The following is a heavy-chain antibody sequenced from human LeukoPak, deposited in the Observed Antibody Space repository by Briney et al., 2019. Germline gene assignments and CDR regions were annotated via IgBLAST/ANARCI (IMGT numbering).Heavy chain of an antibody. Sequence: ASVKVSCKASGYTFTRYDINWVRQATGQGLEWMGWMNPNSGNTGYAQKFQDRVTMTRNTSISTAYMELSGLRSEDTAVYYCARGLPTEGTSVDYWGQGTLVTVSS. CDR1: GYTFTRYD. D-gene: IGHD3-10*01. J-gene: IGHJ4*02. CDR3: ARGLPTEGTSVDY. V-gene: IGHV1-8*01. CDR2: MNPNSGNT.